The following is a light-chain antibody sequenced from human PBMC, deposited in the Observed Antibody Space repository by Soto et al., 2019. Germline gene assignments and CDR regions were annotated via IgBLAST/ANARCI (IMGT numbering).Light chain of an antibody. Sequence: QSAPTQPPSASGSPGQSVTIPCTGTSSDVGDYNYVSWYQQHPGKVPKLLIYEVSKRPSGVPDRFSGSKSGNTASLTVSGLQAEDEADYYCSSYAGSYTYVVFGGGTKLTVL. CDR3: SSYAGSYTYVV. J-gene: IGLJ2*01. CDR1: SSDVGDYNY. V-gene: IGLV2-8*01. CDR2: EVS.